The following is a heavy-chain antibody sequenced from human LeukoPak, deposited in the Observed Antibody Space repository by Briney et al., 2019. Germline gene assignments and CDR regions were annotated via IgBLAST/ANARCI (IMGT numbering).Heavy chain of an antibody. CDR2: IRYDGSNK. D-gene: IGHD2-21*02. CDR1: GFTFSSYG. CDR3: AKSLVTLDYYYYYMDV. V-gene: IGHV3-30*02. Sequence: PGGSLRLSCAASGFTFSSYGMHWVRQAPGKGLEWVAFIRYDGSNKYYADSVKGRFTISRDNSKNTLYLQMNSLRAEDTAVYYCAKSLVTLDYYYYYMDVWGKGTTVTVSS. J-gene: IGHJ6*03.